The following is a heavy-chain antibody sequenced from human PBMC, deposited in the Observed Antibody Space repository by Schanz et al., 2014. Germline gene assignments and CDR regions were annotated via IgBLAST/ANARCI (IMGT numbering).Heavy chain of an antibody. V-gene: IGHV1-3*01. CDR2: INSANGNT. CDR1: GYTFTEYT. CDR3: ARAFGGYDPAGALDY. D-gene: IGHD5-12*01. Sequence: QVQLVQSGPEAEKPGASVKVSCKTSGYTFTEYTMYWLRQAPGQRLEWMGWINSANGNTKYSHRFQGRVTITRDTSATTAYMELSSLRSEDTAVYYCARAFGGYDPAGALDYWGQGTLVTVSS. J-gene: IGHJ4*02.